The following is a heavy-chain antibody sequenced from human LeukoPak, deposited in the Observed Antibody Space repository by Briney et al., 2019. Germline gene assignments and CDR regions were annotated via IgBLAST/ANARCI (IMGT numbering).Heavy chain of an antibody. D-gene: IGHD3-22*01. J-gene: IGHJ4*02. CDR1: GGSISSSSYY. Sequence: SETLSLTCTVSGGSISSSSYYWGWIRQPPGKGLEWIGSIYYSGSTYYNPSLKSRVTISVDTSKNQFSLKLSSVTAADTALYYCARHSGLTFDYWGQGTLVTVSS. CDR2: IYYSGST. V-gene: IGHV4-39*01. CDR3: ARHSGLTFDY.